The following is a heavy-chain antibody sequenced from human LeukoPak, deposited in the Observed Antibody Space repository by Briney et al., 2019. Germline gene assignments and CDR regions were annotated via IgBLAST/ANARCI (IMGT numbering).Heavy chain of an antibody. CDR3: AREVGTIATRKAFDY. J-gene: IGHJ4*02. V-gene: IGHV4-4*07. CDR2: IYTSGNT. D-gene: IGHD6-6*01. Sequence: KPSETLSLTCTVSGGSISSYYWSWIRQPAGKGLEWIGRIYTSGNTNCNPSLKSRVTMSVDTSKNQFSLKLSSVTAADTAVYFCAREVGTIATRKAFDYWGQGTLVTVSS. CDR1: GGSISSYY.